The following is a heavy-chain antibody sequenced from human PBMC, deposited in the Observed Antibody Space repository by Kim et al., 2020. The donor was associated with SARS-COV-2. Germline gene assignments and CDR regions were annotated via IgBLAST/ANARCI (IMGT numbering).Heavy chain of an antibody. Sequence: VKGRFTISRDISKTTLYLQMNSLRAEDTAVYYCAREDGSGSYSYRFYGMDVWGLGTTVTVSS. D-gene: IGHD3-10*01. CDR3: AREDGSGSYSYRFYGMDV. V-gene: IGHV3-30*01. J-gene: IGHJ6*02.